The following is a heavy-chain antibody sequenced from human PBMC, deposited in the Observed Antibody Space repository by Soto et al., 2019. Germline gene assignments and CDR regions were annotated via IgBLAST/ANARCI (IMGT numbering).Heavy chain of an antibody. CDR1: GYSVSSSDYY. CDR3: APLSVSLSGPYGIHV. J-gene: IGHJ6*02. Sequence: SETLSLTCSVSGYSVSSSDYYWAWIRQPPGKGLEWIGSMLYSGLTYYSPSLKSRVTLSVDTSKNQFSVRLNSATASDTAVYYCAPLSVSLSGPYGIHVWGQGTTVTVSS. CDR2: MLYSGLT. V-gene: IGHV4-39*01. D-gene: IGHD2-15*01.